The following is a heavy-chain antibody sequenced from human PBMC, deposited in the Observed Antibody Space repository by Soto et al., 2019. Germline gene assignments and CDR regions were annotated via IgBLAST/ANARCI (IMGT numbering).Heavy chain of an antibody. J-gene: IGHJ4*01. CDR1: GYTFTIYY. D-gene: IGHD1-20*01. CDR2: INPSGGST. Sequence: ASVKVSCKASGYTFTIYYMHWVLQAPGQGLEWMGIINPSGGSTSYAQKFQGRVTMTRDTSTSTVYMELSSLRSEDTAVYYCARGLYNWNDEDALDYWGQGTLVTVSS. V-gene: IGHV1-46*01. CDR3: ARGLYNWNDEDALDY.